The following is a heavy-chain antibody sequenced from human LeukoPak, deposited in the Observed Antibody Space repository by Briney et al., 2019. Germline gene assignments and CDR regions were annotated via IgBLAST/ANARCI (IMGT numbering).Heavy chain of an antibody. D-gene: IGHD1-26*01. J-gene: IGHJ6*03. CDR1: GFSFDDYG. V-gene: IGHV3-66*01. CDR3: AGYGGSYPYYMDV. Sequence: PGGSLRLSCATFGFSFDDYGMSWVRQAPGKGLEWVSVMYTLGNTNYADSVRGRFTISRDNSKNTLYLQMNSLRAEDTAVYYCAGYGGSYPYYMDVWGKGTTVTISS. CDR2: MYTLGNT.